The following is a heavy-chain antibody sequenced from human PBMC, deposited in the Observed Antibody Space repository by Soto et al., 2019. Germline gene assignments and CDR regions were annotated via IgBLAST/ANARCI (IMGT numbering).Heavy chain of an antibody. CDR1: GYTFTSYG. J-gene: IGHJ5*02. Sequence: ASVKVSCKAPGYTFTSYGISWVRQAPGQGLEWMGWISAYNGNTNYAQKLQGRVTMTTDTSTSTAYMELRSLRSDDTAVYYCARDMREYSSSRWFDPWGQGTLVTVSS. CDR2: ISAYNGNT. V-gene: IGHV1-18*01. D-gene: IGHD6-6*01. CDR3: ARDMREYSSSRWFDP.